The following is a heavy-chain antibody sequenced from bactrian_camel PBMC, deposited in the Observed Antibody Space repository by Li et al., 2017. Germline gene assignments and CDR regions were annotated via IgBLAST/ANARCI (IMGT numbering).Heavy chain of an antibody. J-gene: IGHJ4*01. CDR2: INSGGGST. CDR3: LSSLGSDEGY. Sequence: DVQLVESGGGLVQPGGSLRLSCAASGFTFSSYDMSWVRQAPGKGLEWVSVINSGGGSTYYADSVKGRFTISRDNAKNTLYLQLNSLQTEDTAMYYCLSSLGSDEGYWGQGTQVTVS. CDR1: GFTFSSYD. V-gene: IGHV3S40*01. D-gene: IGHD5*01.